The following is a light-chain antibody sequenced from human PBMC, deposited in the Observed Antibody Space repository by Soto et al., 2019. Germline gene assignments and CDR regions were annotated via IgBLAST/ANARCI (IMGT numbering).Light chain of an antibody. CDR2: GAS. CDR1: QSVSSSF. V-gene: IGKV3-20*01. CDR3: QQYGSSPRT. J-gene: IGKJ1*01. Sequence: EIVLTQSPGPLSLSPGERATLSCRASQSVSSSFLAWYQQNPGQAPRLLIYGASIRAIGIPDRFSVSGSGTDFTLTISRLEPEDFAVYYCQQYGSSPRTFGQGTKVEIK.